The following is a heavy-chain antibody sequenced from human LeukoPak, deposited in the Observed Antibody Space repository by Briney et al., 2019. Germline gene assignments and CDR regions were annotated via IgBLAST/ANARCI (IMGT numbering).Heavy chain of an antibody. CDR2: IYYSGST. D-gene: IGHD1-26*01. CDR3: ARGGWELPPLYFDY. V-gene: IGHV4-59*01. Sequence: SETLCLTCTVSGGSISSYYSSWIRQPPGKGLERMGYIYYSGSTNKNPSLKSRVTISVDTSKNQFSLKLSSVTAADTAVYYCARGGWELPPLYFDYWGQGTLVTVSS. CDR1: GGSISSYY. J-gene: IGHJ4*02.